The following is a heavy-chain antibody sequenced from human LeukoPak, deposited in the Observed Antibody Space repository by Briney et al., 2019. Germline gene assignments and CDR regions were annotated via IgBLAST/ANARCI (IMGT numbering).Heavy chain of an antibody. J-gene: IGHJ4*02. D-gene: IGHD6-19*01. CDR3: ARTSSGWLPDY. V-gene: IGHV3-48*01. Sequence: PGGSLRLSCAASGFTFSSYKMNWVRQAPGKGLEWVSYISNSGNTIYYADSVKGRFTISRDNAKNSLYLHMNSLSTEDTAVYFCARTSSGWLPDYWGQGTLVTVSS. CDR2: ISNSGNTI. CDR1: GFTFSSYK.